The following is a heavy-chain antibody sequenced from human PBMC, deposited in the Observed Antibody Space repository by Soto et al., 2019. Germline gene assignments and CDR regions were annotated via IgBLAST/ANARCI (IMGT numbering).Heavy chain of an antibody. V-gene: IGHV3-15*07. CDR3: TTLGPS. CDR2: VKAKSEGEAT. Sequence: EVQLVESGGGLVKPGGSLTLSCVASGFTSGDAWMNWVRQAAGKGLEWVGHVKAKSEGEATDYAAPVKGRFTIWRDDSTNTLYLQMNSLKTEDTGKYFCTTLGPSWGQGTQVTVSS. CDR1: GFTSGDAW. J-gene: IGHJ5*02.